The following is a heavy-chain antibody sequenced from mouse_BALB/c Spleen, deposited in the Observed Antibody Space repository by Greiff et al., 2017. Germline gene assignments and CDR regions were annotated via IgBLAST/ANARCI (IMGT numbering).Heavy chain of an antibody. J-gene: IGHJ3*01. CDR2: IDPSDSYT. CDR3: TRDETWFAY. Sequence: VQLQQSGAELVKPGASVKMSCKASGYTFTSYWMHWVKQRPGQGLEWIGVIDPSDSYTSYNQKFKGKATLTVDTSSSTAYMQLSSLTSEDSAVYYCTRDETWFAYWGQGTLVTVSA. CDR1: GYTFTSYW. V-gene: IGHV1S127*01.